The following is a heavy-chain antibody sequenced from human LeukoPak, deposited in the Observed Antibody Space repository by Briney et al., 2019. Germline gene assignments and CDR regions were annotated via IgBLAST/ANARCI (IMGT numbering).Heavy chain of an antibody. CDR2: INPNSGGT. V-gene: IGHV1-2*02. CDR1: GYTFTGYY. J-gene: IGHJ6*02. CDR3: ARGNYYDSSGPSSHYGMDV. D-gene: IGHD3-22*01. Sequence: ASVKVSCKASGYTFTGYYMHWVRQAPGQGLEWMGWINPNSGGTNYAQKFQGRVTMTRDTSISTAYMELSSLRSEDTAVYYCARGNYYDSSGPSSHYGMDVWGQGTTVTVSS.